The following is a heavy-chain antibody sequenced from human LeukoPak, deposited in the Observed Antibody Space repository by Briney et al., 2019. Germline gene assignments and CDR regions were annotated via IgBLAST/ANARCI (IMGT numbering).Heavy chain of an antibody. CDR2: IRFDGSNK. V-gene: IGHV3-30*02. Sequence: GGSLRLSCAASGFTFSSYGMHWVRQAPGKGLEWVAFIRFDGSNKYYADSVKGRFTISRDNAKNSLYLQMNSLRAEDTAVYYCARASSAAAGTYYYMDVWGKGTTVTISS. D-gene: IGHD6-13*01. CDR1: GFTFSSYG. J-gene: IGHJ6*03. CDR3: ARASSAAAGTYYYMDV.